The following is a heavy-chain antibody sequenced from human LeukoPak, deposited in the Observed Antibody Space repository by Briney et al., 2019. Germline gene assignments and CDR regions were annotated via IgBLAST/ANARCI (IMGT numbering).Heavy chain of an antibody. Sequence: GASVKVSCKASGYTFTSYYMHWVRQAPGQGLEWMGGIIPIFGTANYAQKFQGRVTITTDESTSTAYMELSSLRSEDTAVYYCARDGVVGAPEGYWGQGTLVTVSS. D-gene: IGHD1-26*01. CDR1: GYTFTSYY. CDR2: IIPIFGTA. J-gene: IGHJ4*02. CDR3: ARDGVVGAPEGY. V-gene: IGHV1-69*05.